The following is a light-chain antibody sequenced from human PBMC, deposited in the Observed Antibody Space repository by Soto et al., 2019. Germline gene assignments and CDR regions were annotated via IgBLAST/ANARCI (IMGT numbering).Light chain of an antibody. V-gene: IGKV1-5*03. CDR3: QQYYSYWT. CDR1: QSVIRW. CDR2: EAS. J-gene: IGKJ1*01. Sequence: DIQMTQSPSTLSASVGDRVTITCRASQSVIRWLAWFQQKPGKAPKLLIYEASSLESGVPSRFSGSGSGTEFTLTISSLQPDDFATYYCQQYYSYWTFGQGTKVEIK.